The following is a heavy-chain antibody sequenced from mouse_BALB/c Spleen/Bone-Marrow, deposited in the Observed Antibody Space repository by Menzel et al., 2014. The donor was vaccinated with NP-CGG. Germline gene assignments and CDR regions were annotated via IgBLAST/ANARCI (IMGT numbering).Heavy chain of an antibody. V-gene: IGHV5-6-3*01. Sequence: EVQLQESGGGLVQPGGSLKLSCAASGFTFSNYGMSWVRQTPDKRLELVATINSNGGSTYYPDSVKGRFTISRDTAKNTLYLQMSSLKSEETAMYYCVRGNYGNYVDYFDFWSQGTTLTVSS. CDR1: GFTFSNYG. CDR3: VRGNYGNYVDYFDF. CDR2: INSNGGST. D-gene: IGHD2-1*01. J-gene: IGHJ2*01.